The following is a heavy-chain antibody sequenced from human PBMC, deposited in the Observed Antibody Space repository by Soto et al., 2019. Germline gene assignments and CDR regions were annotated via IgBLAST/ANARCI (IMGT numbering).Heavy chain of an antibody. V-gene: IGHV4-30-4*01. CDR2: IYYSGST. D-gene: IGHD2-2*01. Sequence: PSETLSLTCTVSGGSISSGDYYWSWIRQPPGKGLEWIGYIYYSGSTYYNPSLKSRVTISVDTSKNQFSLKLSSVTAADTAVYYCARGTGYFSSTSCPGPWFAPWGQGTLVTVSS. CDR1: GGSISSGDYY. CDR3: ARGTGYFSSTSCPGPWFAP. J-gene: IGHJ5*02.